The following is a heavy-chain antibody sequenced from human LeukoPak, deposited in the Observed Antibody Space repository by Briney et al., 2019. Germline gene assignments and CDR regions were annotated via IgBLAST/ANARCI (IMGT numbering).Heavy chain of an antibody. CDR1: GFTFSSFA. J-gene: IGHJ3*02. Sequence: PGGSLRLSCAASGFTFSSFAMHWVRQAPGKGLEWVAVISYDGSNKYYADSVKGRFTISRDNSKNTLYLQMNSLRAEDTAVYYCARDRAGEGDAFDIWGQGTMVTVSS. V-gene: IGHV3-30-3*01. CDR2: ISYDGSNK. CDR3: ARDRAGEGDAFDI.